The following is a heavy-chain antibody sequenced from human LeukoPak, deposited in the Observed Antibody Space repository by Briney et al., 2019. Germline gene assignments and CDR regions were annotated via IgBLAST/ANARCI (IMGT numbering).Heavy chain of an antibody. Sequence: GGSLRLSCAASGLTFSSYSMNWVRQAPGKGLEWVSSIGSSSSYIYYADSVKGRFTISRDNAKNSLYLQMNSLRAEDTAVYYCARDYYGDYALDYWGQGTLVTVSS. CDR1: GLTFSSYS. J-gene: IGHJ4*02. V-gene: IGHV3-21*01. CDR3: ARDYYGDYALDY. CDR2: IGSSSSYI. D-gene: IGHD4-17*01.